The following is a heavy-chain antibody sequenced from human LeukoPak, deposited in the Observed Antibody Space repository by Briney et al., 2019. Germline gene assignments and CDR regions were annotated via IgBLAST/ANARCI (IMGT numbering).Heavy chain of an antibody. V-gene: IGHV4-38-2*01. CDR1: GYSISSGYY. J-gene: IGHJ4*02. CDR2: IYHSGST. D-gene: IGHD3-3*01. CDR3: ARPLVLRFLEWLQYYFDY. Sequence: SETLSLTCAVSGYSISSGYYWGWIRQPPGNGVEWIESIYHSGSTYYNPSLKSRVTISVDTSKNQFSLKLSSVTAADTAVYYCARPLVLRFLEWLQYYFDYWGQGTLVTVSS.